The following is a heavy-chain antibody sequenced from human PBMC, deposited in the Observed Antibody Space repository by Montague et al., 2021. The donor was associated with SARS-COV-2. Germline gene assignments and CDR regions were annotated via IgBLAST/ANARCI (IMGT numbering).Heavy chain of an antibody. CDR2: INSDGSDT. D-gene: IGHD1-26*01. V-gene: IGHV3-74*01. J-gene: IGHJ4*02. CDR3: AREEAWDLMIDS. CDR1: GFTFSYYW. Sequence: SLRLSCASSGFTFSYYWMHWVRQAPGKGLVWVSRINSDGSDTSYADSVKGRFTISRDNAENTLYLQIDSLRAEDTAVYYCAREEAWDLMIDSWGRGTLVTVSS.